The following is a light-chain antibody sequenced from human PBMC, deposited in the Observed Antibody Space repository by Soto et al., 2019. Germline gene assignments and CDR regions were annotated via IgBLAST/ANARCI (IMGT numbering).Light chain of an antibody. J-gene: IGLJ3*02. CDR2: DND. V-gene: IGLV1-44*01. Sequence: QAVVTQPPSASGTPGQTVTISCSGGSSNIGTNTVNWYQQLPGTAPRLLIYDNDERPSGVPDRFSGSKSGTSASLAISGLQSEDEADFYCAAWDDSLYGWVFGGGTKLTVL. CDR3: AAWDDSLYGWV. CDR1: SSNIGTNT.